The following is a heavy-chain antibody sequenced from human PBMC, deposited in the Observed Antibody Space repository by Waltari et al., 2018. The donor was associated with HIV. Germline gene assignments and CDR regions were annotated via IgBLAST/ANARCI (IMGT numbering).Heavy chain of an antibody. CDR2: IWYEGSNK. CDR1: GFPFSSYR. J-gene: IGHJ4*02. D-gene: IGHD6-19*01. CDR3: ARDSITVSGTFDY. V-gene: IGHV3-33*01. Sequence: QVQLVESGGGVVQYGRSLRLACVASGFPFSSYRISWVRQAPGKGREWVAVIWYEGSNKYYADSVKGRFSISRDNSKNTVYLQMNSLRAEDTAEYYCARDSITVSGTFDYWGQGTLVTVSS.